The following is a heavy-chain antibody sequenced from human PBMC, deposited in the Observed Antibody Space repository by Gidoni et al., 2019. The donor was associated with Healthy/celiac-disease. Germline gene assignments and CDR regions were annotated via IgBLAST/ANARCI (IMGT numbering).Heavy chain of an antibody. J-gene: IGHJ6*02. V-gene: IGHV4-34*01. Sequence: QVQLQQWGAGLLKPSETLSLTCAVYGGSFSGYYWSWIRQPPGKGLEWIGEINHSGSTNYNPSLKSRVTISVDTSKDQFSLKLSSVTAADTAVYYCARGLRSTVVTRYYYYGMDVWGQGTTVTVSS. CDR2: INHSGST. D-gene: IGHD2-21*02. CDR3: ARGLRSTVVTRYYYYGMDV. CDR1: GGSFSGYY.